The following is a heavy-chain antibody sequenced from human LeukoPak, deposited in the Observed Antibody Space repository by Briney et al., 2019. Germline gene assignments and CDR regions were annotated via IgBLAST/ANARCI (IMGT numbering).Heavy chain of an antibody. J-gene: IGHJ5*02. Sequence: PSETLSLTCAVSGGSISSGGYYWSWIRQPPGKGLEWIGEINHSGSTNYNPSLKSRVTISVDTSKNQFSLKLSSVTAADTAVYYCARATTQKTYGSGSRWGLSSDPGGQGTLVTVSS. CDR1: GGSISSGGYY. D-gene: IGHD3-10*01. V-gene: IGHV4-34*01. CDR3: ARATTQKTYGSGSRWGLSSDP. CDR2: INHSGST.